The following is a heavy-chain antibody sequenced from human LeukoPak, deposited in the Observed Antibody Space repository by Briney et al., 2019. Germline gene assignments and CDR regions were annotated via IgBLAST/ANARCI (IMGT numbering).Heavy chain of an antibody. J-gene: IGHJ4*02. V-gene: IGHV3-74*01. D-gene: IGHD3-10*01. CDR1: GFTFSSYW. CDR3: ARDWQMKRGLLWFGESPTAVLPYHN. Sequence: GGSLRLSCAASGFTFSSYWMHWVRQAPGKGLVWVSRINSDGSSTSYADSVKGRFTVSRDNAKNTLYLQMNSLRAEDTAVYYCARDWQMKRGLLWFGESPTAVLPYHNWGQGTLVTVSS. CDR2: INSDGSST.